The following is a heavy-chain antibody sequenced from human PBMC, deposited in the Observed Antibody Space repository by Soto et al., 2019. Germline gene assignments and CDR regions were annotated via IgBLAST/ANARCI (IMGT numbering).Heavy chain of an antibody. CDR1: GFAFTNAC. J-gene: IGHJ6*02. CDR2: IKSRSDGGTT. Sequence: ESLRITCAASGFAFTNACMSWVRKAPGTGLEWVGRIKSRSDGGTTDYAAPVNGRFTISRDDSKNTLYLQMSSLKTEDTAVYYCNTDCLGSCPNVDVWGQGTTVTVSS. CDR3: NTDCLGSCPNVDV. V-gene: IGHV3-15*01. D-gene: IGHD2-8*01.